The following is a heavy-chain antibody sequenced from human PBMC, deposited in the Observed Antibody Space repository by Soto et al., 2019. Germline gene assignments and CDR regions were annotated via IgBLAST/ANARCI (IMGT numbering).Heavy chain of an antibody. CDR2: IYYSGST. D-gene: IGHD3-22*01. Sequence: QLQLQESGPGLVKPSETLSLTCTVSGGSISSSSYYWGWIRQPPGKGLEWIGSIYYSGSTYYNPSLKSRVTISVDTSKNQFSLKLSSVTAADTAVYYCARWGYYDTQYYFDYWGQGTLVTVSS. CDR3: ARWGYYDTQYYFDY. J-gene: IGHJ4*02. CDR1: GGSISSSSYY. V-gene: IGHV4-39*01.